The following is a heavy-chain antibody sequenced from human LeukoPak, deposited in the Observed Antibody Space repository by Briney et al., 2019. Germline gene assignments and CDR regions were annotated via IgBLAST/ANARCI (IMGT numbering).Heavy chain of an antibody. CDR1: GFTFSRYN. CDR2: ISSSSSYI. J-gene: IGHJ4*02. V-gene: IGHV3-21*01. CDR3: ARRAAGSYHFDY. Sequence: GGSLRLSCAASGFTFSRYNMNWVRQAPGKGLEWVSSISSSSSYIYYADSVKGRFTISRDNAKNSLYLQMNSLRAEDTAVYYCARRAAGSYHFDYWGQGTLVTVSS. D-gene: IGHD6-13*01.